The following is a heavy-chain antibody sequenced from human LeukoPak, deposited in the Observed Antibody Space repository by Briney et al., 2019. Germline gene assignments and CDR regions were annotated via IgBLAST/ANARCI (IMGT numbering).Heavy chain of an antibody. J-gene: IGHJ2*01. V-gene: IGHV4-59*01. CDR2: IYYSGTT. CDR3: ARDSGRNRYFGL. CDR1: GGSFGDYY. Sequence: SETLSLTCNVSGGSFGDYYWSWLRQPPGKGLEWIGYIYYSGTTNYNPSLESRVTISVDTSKSQFSLKLTSVTAADAAMYYCARDSGRNRYFGLWGRGALVTVSS.